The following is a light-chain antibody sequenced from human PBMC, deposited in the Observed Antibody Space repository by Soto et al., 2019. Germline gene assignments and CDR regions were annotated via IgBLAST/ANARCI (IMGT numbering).Light chain of an antibody. V-gene: IGKV1-5*01. CDR1: QSISSW. J-gene: IGKJ1*01. Sequence: IQMTQSPSTLSASGGDRVTITCRSSQSISSWLAWYQQKPGKAPKLXXYDASSLESGVPSRFSGSGSGTEFTLTISSLQPDDFATYYCQQYNSYSPWTFGQGTKVDIK. CDR2: DAS. CDR3: QQYNSYSPWT.